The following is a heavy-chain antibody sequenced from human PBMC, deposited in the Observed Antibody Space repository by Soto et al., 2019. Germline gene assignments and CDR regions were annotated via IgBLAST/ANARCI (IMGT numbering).Heavy chain of an antibody. CDR3: ARGPDRGPKAAGRTCDI. V-gene: IGHV3-11*01. Sequence: QVQLVESGGGLVKPGGSLRLSCAASGFTFNDNYMSWIRQAPGKGLEWVSYISSSSSTVYYADSVKGRFTISRDNAKNSLYLQMNGLRADDTAVYYRARGPDRGPKAAGRTCDIWGQGTMVTVSS. J-gene: IGHJ3*02. D-gene: IGHD6-13*01. CDR2: ISSSSSTV. CDR1: GFTFNDNY.